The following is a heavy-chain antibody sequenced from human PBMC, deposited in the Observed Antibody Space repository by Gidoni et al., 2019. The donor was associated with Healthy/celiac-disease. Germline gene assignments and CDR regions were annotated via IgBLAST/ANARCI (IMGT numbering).Heavy chain of an antibody. CDR3: ARLLGRTVTTAHFDY. Sequence: QVQLQESGPGLVKPSETMSLTCTVSGGSISSYYCSWIRQPPGKGLEWIGYIYYRWSTNYNPSLKSRVTISVDTSKNQFSLKLSSVTAADTAVYYCARLLGRTVTTAHFDYWGQGTLVTVSS. J-gene: IGHJ4*02. V-gene: IGHV4-59*08. CDR1: GGSISSYY. CDR2: IYYRWST. D-gene: IGHD4-17*01.